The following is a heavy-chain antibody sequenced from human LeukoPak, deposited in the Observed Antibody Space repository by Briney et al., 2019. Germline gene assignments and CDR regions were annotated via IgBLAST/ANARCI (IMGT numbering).Heavy chain of an antibody. V-gene: IGHV3-30*02. Sequence: GRSLRLSCAASGFTFSSYGMHWVRQAPGKGLEWVAFIRYDGSNKYYADSVKGRFTISRDNSKNTLYLQMNSLRAEDTAVYYCAKVPTARYSSSQPDYWGQGTLVTVSS. CDR3: AKVPTARYSSSQPDY. J-gene: IGHJ4*02. CDR2: IRYDGSNK. D-gene: IGHD6-13*01. CDR1: GFTFSSYG.